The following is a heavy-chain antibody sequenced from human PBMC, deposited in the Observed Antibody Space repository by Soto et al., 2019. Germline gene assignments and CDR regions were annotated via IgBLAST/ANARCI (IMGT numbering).Heavy chain of an antibody. CDR1: GSTFSSYS. CDR3: AGRIAVAGYSFFDD. V-gene: IGHV1-69*13. CDR2: IIPIFGTA. Sequence: SVKVSCKASGSTFSSYSISWVRQAPGQGLEWMGGIIPIFGTANYAQKFQGRVTITADESTSTAYMELSSLRSEDTAVYYCAGRIAVAGYSFFDDCGQETLVTFS. D-gene: IGHD6-19*01. J-gene: IGHJ4*02.